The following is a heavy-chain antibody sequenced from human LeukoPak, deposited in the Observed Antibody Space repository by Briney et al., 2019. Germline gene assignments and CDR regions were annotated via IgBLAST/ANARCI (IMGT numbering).Heavy chain of an antibody. Sequence: ASVKVSCKASDYTFTSSAISWVRQAPGQGLEWMAWISGYNGNTHFAQKFQDRVTLTTDTSASTVYMELRSLRSDDTAVYYCARDWGPYGRGSYSDPTILDYWGQGTLVTVSS. J-gene: IGHJ4*02. D-gene: IGHD1-26*01. V-gene: IGHV1-18*01. CDR1: DYTFTSSA. CDR3: ARDWGPYGRGSYSDPTILDY. CDR2: ISGYNGNT.